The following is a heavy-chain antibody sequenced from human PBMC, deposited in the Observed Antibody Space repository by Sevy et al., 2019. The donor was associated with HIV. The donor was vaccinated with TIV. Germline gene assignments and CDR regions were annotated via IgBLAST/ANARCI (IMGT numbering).Heavy chain of an antibody. CDR2: ISHDGINE. J-gene: IGHJ6*02. Sequence: GGSLRLSCIGSGFSFSYYGIHWVRQPPGKGLDWVALISHDGINEYYADSVKGRFTISRDNSKNTVYLEMNSLRNEDTAIYFCANAYSGCYSHSYLYALDFWGQGTTVTVSS. CDR3: ANAYSGCYSHSYLYALDF. CDR1: GFSFSYYG. D-gene: IGHD1-26*01. V-gene: IGHV3-30*18.